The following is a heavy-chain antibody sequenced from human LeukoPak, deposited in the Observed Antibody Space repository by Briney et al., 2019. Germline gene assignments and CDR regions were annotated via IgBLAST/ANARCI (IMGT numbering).Heavy chain of an antibody. CDR3: ALGALPSTRHRRDYGAPSYWYFDL. D-gene: IGHD4-17*01. V-gene: IGHV1-46*01. J-gene: IGHJ2*01. CDR2: INPSGGST. CDR1: GYTFTSYY. Sequence: ASVKVSCKASGYTFTSYYMHWVRQAPGQGLEWMGIINPSGGSTSYAQKFQGRVTMTRDTSTSTVYMELSSLRAEDTALYYCALGALPSTRHRRDYGAPSYWYFDLWGRGTLVTVSS.